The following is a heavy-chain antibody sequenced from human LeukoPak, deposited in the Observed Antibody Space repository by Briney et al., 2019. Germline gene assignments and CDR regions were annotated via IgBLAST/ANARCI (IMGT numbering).Heavy chain of an antibody. CDR3: ARGKGYYDFWSGYSCFDY. V-gene: IGHV3-13*01. J-gene: IGHJ4*02. Sequence: GGSLRLSCAASGFTFSSYDMHWVRQATGKGLEWVSAIGTADDTYYPGSVKGRFTISRENAKNSLYLQMNSLRAGDTAVYYCARGKGYYDFWSGYSCFDYWGQGTLVTVSS. CDR2: IGTADDT. CDR1: GFTFSSYD. D-gene: IGHD3-3*01.